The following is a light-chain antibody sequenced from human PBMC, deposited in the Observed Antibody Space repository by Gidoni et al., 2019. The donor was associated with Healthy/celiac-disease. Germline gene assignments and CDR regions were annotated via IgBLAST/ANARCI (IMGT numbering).Light chain of an antibody. Sequence: DGVMSQSPLSLPVTPGEPASISCRSSQSLLHSNGYNYLDWYLQKPGQSQQLLIYLGSNRASGVPDRFSGSGSGTDFTLKISRVEAEDVGVYYCMQALQTPMYTFGQGTKLEIK. CDR2: LGS. CDR1: QSLLHSNGYNY. J-gene: IGKJ2*01. CDR3: MQALQTPMYT. V-gene: IGKV2-28*01.